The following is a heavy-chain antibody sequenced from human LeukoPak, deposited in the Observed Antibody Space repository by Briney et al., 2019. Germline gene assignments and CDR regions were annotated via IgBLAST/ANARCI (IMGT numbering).Heavy chain of an antibody. CDR2: INTKTGNP. Sequence: ASVKVSCKASGYTFTGHAMNWVRQAPEQGPEWMGYINTKTGNPTYAQGFTGRFVFSLDTSVSTAYLQISSLKAEDTAMYYCTRGSGPMTNDYWDQGTLVTVSS. CDR3: TRGSGPMTNDY. V-gene: IGHV7-4-1*02. D-gene: IGHD4-11*01. J-gene: IGHJ4*02. CDR1: GYTFTGHA.